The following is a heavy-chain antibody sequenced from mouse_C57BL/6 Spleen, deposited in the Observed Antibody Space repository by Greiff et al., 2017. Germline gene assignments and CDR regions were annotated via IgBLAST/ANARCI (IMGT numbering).Heavy chain of an antibody. CDR1: GYAFSSSW. V-gene: IGHV1-82*01. D-gene: IGHD6-1*01. CDR2: IYPGDGDT. Sequence: VQLQQSGPELVKPGASVKISCKASGYAFSSSWMNWVKQRPGKGLEWIGRIYPGDGDTNYNGKIKGKATLTADKSSSTAYMQLSSLTSEDSAVYFCARAGVSLYYFDYWGQGTTLTVSS. J-gene: IGHJ2*01. CDR3: ARAGVSLYYFDY.